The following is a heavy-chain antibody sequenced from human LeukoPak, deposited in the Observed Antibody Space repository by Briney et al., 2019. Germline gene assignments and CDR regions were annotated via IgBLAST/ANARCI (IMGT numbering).Heavy chain of an antibody. D-gene: IGHD2-2*01. V-gene: IGHV3-30*18. CDR2: ISYDGSNK. CDR1: GFTLRSYG. CDR3: AKDLQLLALGDYYYGMDA. J-gene: IGHJ6*04. Sequence: GGSLRLSCAASGFTLRSYGMHWVRQAPGKGLEWVADISYDGSNKYYADSVKGRFTISRDNSKNTLYLQMNSLRAEDTAVYYCAKDLQLLALGDYYYGMDAWGKGTTVTVSS.